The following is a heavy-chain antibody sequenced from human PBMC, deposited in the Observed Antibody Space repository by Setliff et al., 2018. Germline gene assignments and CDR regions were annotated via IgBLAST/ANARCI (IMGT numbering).Heavy chain of an antibody. CDR2: IYIGGST. CDR3: AREQWLDPPGYYYMDV. J-gene: IGHJ6*03. Sequence: KPSETLSLTCTVSGGSISSYYWSWIRQPAGKGLEWIGLIYIGGSTYYNPSLKSRVTISVDTSKNQFSLKLNSVTAADMAVYYCAREQWLDPPGYYYMDVWAKGTTVTVSS. D-gene: IGHD6-19*01. V-gene: IGHV4-4*07. CDR1: GGSISSYY.